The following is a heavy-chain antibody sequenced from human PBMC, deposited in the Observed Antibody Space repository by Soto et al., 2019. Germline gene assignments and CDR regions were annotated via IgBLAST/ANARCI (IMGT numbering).Heavy chain of an antibody. CDR1: GFTFRGYA. V-gene: IGHV3-23*01. Sequence: PGGSLRLSCAASGFTFRGYAMIWVRQAPGKGLEWVSTIDNSGASTKYADSVRGRFTISRDNSKNTLYLQMNSLRAEDTALYYCAKGRSYYYYYGVDVWGQGTTVTVSS. J-gene: IGHJ6*02. CDR2: IDNSGAST. CDR3: AKGRSYYYYYGVDV.